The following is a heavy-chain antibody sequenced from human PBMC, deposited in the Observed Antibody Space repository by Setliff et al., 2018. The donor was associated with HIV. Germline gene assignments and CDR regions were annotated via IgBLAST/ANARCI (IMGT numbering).Heavy chain of an antibody. CDR3: ARATQLRSGVVDPAAKYFYYYMDV. V-gene: IGHV3-7*01. Sequence: PGGSLRLSCAGTGIILSNQWVGWARQAPGKGLEWVANISPDGSERFYVGSVRGRFIISRDNAKNSLYLQINSLRAEDTAVYYCARATQLRSGVVDPAAKYFYYYMDVWGKGTTVTVSS. D-gene: IGHD2-2*01. CDR1: GIILSNQW. J-gene: IGHJ6*03. CDR2: ISPDGSER.